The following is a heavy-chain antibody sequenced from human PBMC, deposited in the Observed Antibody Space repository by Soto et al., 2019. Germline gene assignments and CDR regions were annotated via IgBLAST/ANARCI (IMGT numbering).Heavy chain of an antibody. Sequence: QVHLQESGPGLVKPSETLSLTCAISGGSTSSSDWWTWVRQPPGEGLEWIGEIHRDGVTNYNSSLXSRLTISLDQSRNQFSLSLPSVTAADAAVYFCAGRPEIHPRWGQGILVPVSS. CDR1: GGSTSSSDW. D-gene: IGHD1-26*01. CDR3: AGRPEIHPR. J-gene: IGHJ4*02. V-gene: IGHV4-4*02. CDR2: IHRDGVT.